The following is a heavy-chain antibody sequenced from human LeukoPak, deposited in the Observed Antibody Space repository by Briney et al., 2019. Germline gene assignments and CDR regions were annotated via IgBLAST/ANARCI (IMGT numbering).Heavy chain of an antibody. CDR1: GFTFSNAW. Sequence: GSLRLSCAASGFTFSNAWMSWVRQAPGKGLEWIGEIYHSGSTNYNPSLKSRVTISVDKSKNQFSLKLSSVTAADTAVYYCARGGPGRYYNWFDPWGQGTLVTVSS. V-gene: IGHV4-4*02. CDR2: IYHSGST. D-gene: IGHD1-14*01. CDR3: ARGGPGRYYNWFDP. J-gene: IGHJ5*02.